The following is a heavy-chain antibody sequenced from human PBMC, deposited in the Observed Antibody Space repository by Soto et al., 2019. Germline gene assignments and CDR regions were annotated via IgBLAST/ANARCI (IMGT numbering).Heavy chain of an antibody. CDR1: GFTFSSYA. V-gene: IGHV3-23*01. J-gene: IGHJ4*02. D-gene: IGHD5-18*01. CDR3: ANVDTAIGLFDY. Sequence: GSLRLSCAASGFTFSSYAMSWVRQAPGKGLEWVSAISGSGGSTYYADSVKGRFTISRDNSKNTLYLQMNSLRAEDTAVYYCANVDTAIGLFDYWGQGTLVTVSS. CDR2: ISGSGGST.